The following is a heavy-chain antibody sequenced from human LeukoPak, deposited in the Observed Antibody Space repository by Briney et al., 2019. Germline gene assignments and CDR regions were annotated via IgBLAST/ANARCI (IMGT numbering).Heavy chain of an antibody. CDR3: ARSYCSSTSCYVGWFDP. CDR1: GGSFSGYY. CDR2: INHSGST. J-gene: IGHJ5*02. Sequence: SETLSLTCAVYGGSFSGYYWSWIRQPPGKRLEWIGEINHSGSTNYNPSLKSRVTISVDTSKNQFSLKLSSVTAADTAVYYCARSYCSSTSCYVGWFDPWGQGTLVTVSS. D-gene: IGHD2-2*01. V-gene: IGHV4-34*01.